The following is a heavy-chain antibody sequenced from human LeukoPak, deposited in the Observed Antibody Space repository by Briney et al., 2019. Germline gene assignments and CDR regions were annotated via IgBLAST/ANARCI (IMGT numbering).Heavy chain of an antibody. J-gene: IGHJ4*02. CDR2: IYSGGST. CDR1: GFTFSSYA. V-gene: IGHV3-NL1*01. D-gene: IGHD6-19*01. Sequence: GGSLRLSCAASGFTFSSYAMHWVRQAPGKGLEWVAVIYSGGSTYYADSVKGGFTISRDNSKNTLYLQMNSLRAEDTAVYYCAQEAVAGPGVWGQGTLVTVSS. CDR3: AQEAVAGPGV.